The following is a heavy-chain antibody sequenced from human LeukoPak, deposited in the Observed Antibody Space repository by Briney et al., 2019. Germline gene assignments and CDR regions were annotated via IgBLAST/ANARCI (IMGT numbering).Heavy chain of an antibody. J-gene: IGHJ3*02. Sequence: SETLSLTCTVSGGSMRSYYWVWIPQPPGKGLEWIGYIYYSGSTDYNPSLKSRVTISVDTSKNQFSLKMSSVTAADTAVYYCARAPNGFGAFDIWGPGTMVTVSS. CDR1: GGSMRSYY. CDR2: IYYSGST. V-gene: IGHV4-59*01. D-gene: IGHD2-8*01. CDR3: ARAPNGFGAFDI.